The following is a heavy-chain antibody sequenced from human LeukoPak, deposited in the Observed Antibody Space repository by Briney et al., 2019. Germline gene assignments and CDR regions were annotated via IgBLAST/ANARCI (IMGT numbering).Heavy chain of an antibody. V-gene: IGHV3-7*01. J-gene: IGHJ4*02. D-gene: IGHD1-1*01. Sequence: GGSLRLSCAASGFTFSSYWMSWVRQAPGKGLEWVANIKQDGSEKYYVDSVKGRFTISRDNAKNSLYLQMNSLRAEDTAVYYCARVPNWFSYYFDYWGQGTLVTVSS. CDR3: ARVPNWFSYYFDY. CDR2: IKQDGSEK. CDR1: GFTFSSYW.